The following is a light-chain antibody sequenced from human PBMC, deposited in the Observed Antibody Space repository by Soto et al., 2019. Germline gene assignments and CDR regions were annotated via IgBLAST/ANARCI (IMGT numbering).Light chain of an antibody. CDR2: DVN. Sequence: QSALTQPASVSGSPGQSIAISCTGTGSDVGGYNYVSWYQQHPGKAPKLMIYDVNNRPSGVSNRFSGSKSGNTASLTISGLQAEDEADYYCCSYTTSSTYVFGTGTKVTVL. J-gene: IGLJ1*01. CDR3: CSYTTSSTYV. CDR1: GSDVGGYNY. V-gene: IGLV2-14*03.